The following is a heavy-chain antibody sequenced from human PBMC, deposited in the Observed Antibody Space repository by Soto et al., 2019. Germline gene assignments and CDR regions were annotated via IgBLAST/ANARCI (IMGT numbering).Heavy chain of an antibody. CDR1: GFTFSSYW. CDR3: ARDKSTDFWSGYYTYYYYGMDV. J-gene: IGHJ6*02. D-gene: IGHD3-3*01. V-gene: IGHV3-7*01. CDR2: IKQDGSEK. Sequence: GSLRLSCAASGFTFSSYWMSWVRQAPGKGLEWVANIKQDGSEKYYVDSVKGRFTISRDNAKNSLYLQMNSLRAEDTAVYYCARDKSTDFWSGYYTYYYYGMDVWGQGTTVTVSS.